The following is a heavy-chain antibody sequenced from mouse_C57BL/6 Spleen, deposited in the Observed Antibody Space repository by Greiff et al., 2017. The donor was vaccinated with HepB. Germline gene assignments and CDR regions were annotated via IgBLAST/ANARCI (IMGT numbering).Heavy chain of an antibody. CDR1: GYTFTGYW. CDR3: ASRTGTRDY. Sequence: VQLQQSGAELMKPGASVKLSCKATGYTFTGYWIEWVKQRPGHGLEWIGEILPGSGSTNYNEKFKGKATFTADTSSNTAYMQISSLTTEDSAIYNCASRTGTRDYWGQGTTLTVSS. CDR2: ILPGSGST. D-gene: IGHD4-1*01. V-gene: IGHV1-9*01. J-gene: IGHJ2*01.